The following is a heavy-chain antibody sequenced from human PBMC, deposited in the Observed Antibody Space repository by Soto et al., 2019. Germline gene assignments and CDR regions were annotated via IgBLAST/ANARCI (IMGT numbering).Heavy chain of an antibody. CDR3: AKGLLNGRWYAAD. CDR2: ITTNGHT. CDR1: GFTFSNCV. J-gene: IGHJ4*02. Sequence: EVHLLESGGVLVQPGESLRLSCETSGFTFSNCVMTWVRQPPGKRLEWVSVITTNGHTDYADSVKCRFTISRDNSKNTVYLQRNSLRAEDTAVYYCAKGLLNGRWYAADWGEGTLVTVSS. D-gene: IGHD6-13*01. V-gene: IGHV3-23*01.